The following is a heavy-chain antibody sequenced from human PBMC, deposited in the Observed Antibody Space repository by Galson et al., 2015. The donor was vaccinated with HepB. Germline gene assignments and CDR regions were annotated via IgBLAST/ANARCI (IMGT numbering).Heavy chain of an antibody. CDR2: INPKSGDT. CDR3: ARAAVTTTLKRPLAMDV. V-gene: IGHV1-2*07. D-gene: IGHD4-17*01. CDR1: GYTFTDYY. Sequence: SVKVSCKASGYTFTDYYLLWVRQAPGQGLEWMGWINPKSGDTKYVDKLQGRVTMASDTSVSTSYMELAGLTSDDTAVYYCARAAVTTTLKRPLAMDVWGQGTTVTVSS. J-gene: IGHJ6*02.